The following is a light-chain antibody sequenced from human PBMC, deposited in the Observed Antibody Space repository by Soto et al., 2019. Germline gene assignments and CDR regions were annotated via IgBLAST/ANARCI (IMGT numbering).Light chain of an antibody. CDR3: QQFHSFPIT. Sequence: DIQMTQSPSTLSASAGDRVTITCRASQSITIWLAWYQQXXXXAPKLLIYDASTLESGVPSRFSGSGSGTEFTLTISSLQPDDFATYYCQQFHSFPITFGQGTRLEIK. CDR2: DAS. J-gene: IGKJ5*01. CDR1: QSITIW. V-gene: IGKV1-5*01.